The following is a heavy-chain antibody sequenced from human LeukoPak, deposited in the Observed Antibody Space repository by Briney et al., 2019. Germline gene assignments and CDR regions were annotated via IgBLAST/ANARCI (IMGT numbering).Heavy chain of an antibody. CDR2: IYPGDSDT. J-gene: IGHJ4*02. CDR3: ARQGNYGDYFDY. CDR1: AYSFTSYW. D-gene: IGHD4-17*01. V-gene: IGHV5-51*01. Sequence: GGSLKISCKGSAYSFTSYWIGWVRQMPGKGLEWMGIIYPGDSDTTYSPSFQGQVTISPDKSISTAYLQWSSLKASHTAMYYCARQGNYGDYFDYWGQGTLVTVSS.